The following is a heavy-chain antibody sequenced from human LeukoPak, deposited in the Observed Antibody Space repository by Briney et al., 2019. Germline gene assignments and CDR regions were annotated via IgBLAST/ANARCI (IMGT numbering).Heavy chain of an antibody. V-gene: IGHV3-30*18. CDR1: GFTFSSYG. CDR3: AKDQGYGSSCFPY. D-gene: IGHD6-13*01. J-gene: IGHJ4*02. CDR2: ISYDGSNK. Sequence: GGSLRLSCAASGFTFSSYGMHWVRQAPGKGLEWVAVISYDGSNKYYADSVKGRFTISRDNSKNTLYLQMNSLRAEDTAVYYCAKDQGYGSSCFPYWGQGTLVTVSS.